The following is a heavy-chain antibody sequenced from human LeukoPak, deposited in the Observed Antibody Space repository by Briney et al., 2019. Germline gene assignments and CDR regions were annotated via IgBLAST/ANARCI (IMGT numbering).Heavy chain of an antibody. CDR1: GGSFSGYY. CDR2: INHSGST. CDR3: ARGITRSWFDY. V-gene: IGHV4-34*01. Sequence: SETLSLTCAVYGGSFSGYYWSWIRQPPGKGLEWIGEINHSGSTNYNPSLKSRVTISVDTSKNQFSLKLSSVTAADTAVYYCARGITRSWFDYWGQGTLVTVSS. J-gene: IGHJ4*02. D-gene: IGHD6-13*01.